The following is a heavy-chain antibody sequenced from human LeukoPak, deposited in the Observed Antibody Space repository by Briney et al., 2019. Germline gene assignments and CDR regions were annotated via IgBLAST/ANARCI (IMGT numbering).Heavy chain of an antibody. V-gene: IGHV1-46*01. CDR3: ARAEGEWEPFHY. CDR1: GYSFTSCY. D-gene: IGHD1-26*01. J-gene: IGHJ4*02. Sequence: SVKVSRKASGYSFTSCYVHWLRLAPGQGLEWMGLINPNDGGTSYAQKFQGRVTMTRDMSTSTAYMELRSLRSDDTALYYCARAEGEWEPFHYWGQGTLVTVSS. CDR2: INPNDGGT.